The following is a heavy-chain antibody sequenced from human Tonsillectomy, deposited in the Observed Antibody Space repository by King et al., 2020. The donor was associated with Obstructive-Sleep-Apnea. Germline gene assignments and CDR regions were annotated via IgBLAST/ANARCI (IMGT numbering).Heavy chain of an antibody. J-gene: IGHJ3*02. CDR2: ISVSGVST. Sequence: VQLVQSGGGLEQPGGSLRVSCAASGFTFSSYAMSWVRQAPGKGLEWVSGISVSGVSTNYADSVKGWFTISRDISKNTLYMQMNSLRAEDTAVYYCEKGGLYYDILTGYYMRRAFDIWGQGTMVTVSS. V-gene: IGHV3-23*04. CDR1: GFTFSSYA. CDR3: EKGGLYYDILTGYYMRRAFDI. D-gene: IGHD3-9*01.